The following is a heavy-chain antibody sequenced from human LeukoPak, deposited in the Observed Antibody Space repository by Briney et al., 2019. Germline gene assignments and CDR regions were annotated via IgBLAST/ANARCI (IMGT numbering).Heavy chain of an antibody. D-gene: IGHD2-15*01. V-gene: IGHV3-74*01. Sequence: GGSLRLSCAASGFTFSSFWMHWVRQAPGKGLEFVSRISGDESSTSYADSVKGRFTISRDSAKDTLYLQMNSLRAEDSAVYYCARESGYCSGTHCWRHEDHWGQGTLVTVSS. CDR3: ARESGYCSGTHCWRHEDH. CDR2: ISGDESST. J-gene: IGHJ4*02. CDR1: GFTFSSFW.